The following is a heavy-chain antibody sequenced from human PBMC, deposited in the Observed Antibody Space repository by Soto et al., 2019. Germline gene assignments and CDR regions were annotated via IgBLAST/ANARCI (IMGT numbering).Heavy chain of an antibody. Sequence: PGGSLRLSCAASGFTFSSYAMNWVRQAPGKGLEWVSGITGSGAGSYYSDSVKGRFTISRDNSKNTLYLQMNSLRAEDTAVYYCAKAYSNSWPNDWFDPWGQET. D-gene: IGHD6-13*01. CDR1: GFTFSSYA. V-gene: IGHV3-23*01. CDR2: ITGSGAGS. CDR3: AKAYSNSWPNDWFDP. J-gene: IGHJ5*02.